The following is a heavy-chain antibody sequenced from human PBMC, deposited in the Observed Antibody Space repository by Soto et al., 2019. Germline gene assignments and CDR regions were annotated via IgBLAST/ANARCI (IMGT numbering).Heavy chain of an antibody. J-gene: IGHJ4*02. D-gene: IGHD6-6*01. CDR2: IKSKTDGGTT. CDR1: GFTFTKAW. Sequence: ESGGDLVKSGGSLRLSCSASGFTFTKAWLGWVRLAPGKGLEWVGRIKSKTDGGTTDYAAPVRGRFTISRDDSKNTVYLQMSSLKPEDTAVYYCTTDGGIAVRPLFDYWGQGTLVTVSP. CDR3: TTDGGIAVRPLFDY. V-gene: IGHV3-15*01.